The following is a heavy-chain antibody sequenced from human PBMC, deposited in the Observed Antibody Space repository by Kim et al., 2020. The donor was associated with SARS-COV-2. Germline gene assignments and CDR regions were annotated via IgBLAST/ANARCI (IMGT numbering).Heavy chain of an antibody. D-gene: IGHD5-12*01. CDR3: ARQRYDYGRFDY. J-gene: IGHJ4*02. V-gene: IGHV4-39*01. Sequence: YYTPSLKSRVTISVDTSKNQFSLKLSSVTAADTAVYYCARQRYDYGRFDYWGQGTLVTVSS.